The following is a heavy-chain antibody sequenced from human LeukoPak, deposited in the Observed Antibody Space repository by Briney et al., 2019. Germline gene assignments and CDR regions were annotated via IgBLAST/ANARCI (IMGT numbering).Heavy chain of an antibody. V-gene: IGHV4-59*12. CDR2: IYYSGST. CDR3: ARDWATVTPVPYYYYGMDV. J-gene: IGHJ6*02. CDR1: GGSISSYY. Sequence: SETLSLTCTVSGGSISSYYWSWIRQPPGKGLEWIGYIYYSGSTYYNPSLKSRVTISVDTSKNQFSLKLSSVTAADTAVYYCARDWATVTPVPYYYYGMDVWGQGTTVTVSS. D-gene: IGHD4-17*01.